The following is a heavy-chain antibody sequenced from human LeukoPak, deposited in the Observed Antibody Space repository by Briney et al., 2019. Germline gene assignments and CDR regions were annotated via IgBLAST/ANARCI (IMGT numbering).Heavy chain of an antibody. D-gene: IGHD6-13*01. J-gene: IGHJ4*02. Sequence: GGSLRLSCAASGFTFSSYEMNWVRQVPGKGLEWVSYISSSGSTIYYADSVKGRFTISRDNAKNSLYLQMNSLRAEDTALYYCARDILGYSSSWTDPFDYWGQGTLVTVSS. V-gene: IGHV3-48*03. CDR2: ISSSGSTI. CDR1: GFTFSSYE. CDR3: ARDILGYSSSWTDPFDY.